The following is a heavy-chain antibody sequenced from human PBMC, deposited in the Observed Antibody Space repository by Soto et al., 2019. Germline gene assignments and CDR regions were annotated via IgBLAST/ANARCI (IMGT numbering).Heavy chain of an antibody. CDR1: GYSFATSG. D-gene: IGHD3-22*01. CDR2: ISVYNGNT. Sequence: QVKLVQSGTEVKKPGASLKVSCKASGYSFATSGISWVRQAPGQGLEWMGWISVYNGNTNYYQKLHDRVTMTTETSTTTAYLELRSLRSDDTAVYYCARAGQYYDSSGYVNWGQGTLVTVSS. V-gene: IGHV1-18*01. CDR3: ARAGQYYDSSGYVN. J-gene: IGHJ4*02.